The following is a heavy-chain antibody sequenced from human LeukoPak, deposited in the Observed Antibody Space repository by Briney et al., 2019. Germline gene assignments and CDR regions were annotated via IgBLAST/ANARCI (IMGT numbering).Heavy chain of an antibody. J-gene: IGHJ4*02. CDR3: ARRAGEYSHPYDY. CDR2: ISSGGNT. V-gene: IGHV3-53*01. Sequence: GGSLRLSCKVSGFTVSSNSWSWVRQAPGKGLEWVSFISSGGNTDHSDSVKGRFTISRDNSKSTLYLQMNSLRAEDTAIYYCARRAGEYSHPYDYWGQGTLVTVS. D-gene: IGHD2-15*01. CDR1: GFTVSSNS.